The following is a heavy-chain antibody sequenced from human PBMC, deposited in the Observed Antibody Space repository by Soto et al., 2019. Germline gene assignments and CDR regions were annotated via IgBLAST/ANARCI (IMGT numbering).Heavy chain of an antibody. CDR1: GGSIGSSSYY. Sequence: SETLSLTCSVSGGSIGSSSYYFGWIRQPPGKGLEWIGSLYYTGTTNYNSSLKSRVTISADKSQNQFSLRLTSVTAADRAVYYCARGSVDTVDSSGFYEYWGQGTPVTVSS. D-gene: IGHD3-22*01. CDR3: ARGSVDTVDSSGFYEY. V-gene: IGHV4-39*01. J-gene: IGHJ4*02. CDR2: LYYTGTT.